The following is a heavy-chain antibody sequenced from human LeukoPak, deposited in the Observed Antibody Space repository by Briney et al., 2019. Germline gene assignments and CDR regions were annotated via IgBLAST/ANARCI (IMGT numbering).Heavy chain of an antibody. CDR3: ASLPVSGSYGAFDI. CDR2: INPNSGGT. V-gene: IGHV1-2*02. D-gene: IGHD1-26*01. CDR1: GYTFTGYN. Sequence: ASVKVSCKASGYTFTGYNMHWVRQAPGQGLEWMGWINPNSGGTNYAQKFQGRVTMTRDTSISTAYMELSRLRSDDTAVYYCASLPVSGSYGAFDIWCQGTRVTVSS. J-gene: IGHJ3*02.